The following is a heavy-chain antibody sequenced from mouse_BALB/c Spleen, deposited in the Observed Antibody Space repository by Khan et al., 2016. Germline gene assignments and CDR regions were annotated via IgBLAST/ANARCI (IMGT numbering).Heavy chain of an antibody. CDR3: ARSNYGNYEEGYTMDD. V-gene: IGHV14-3*02. CDR2: IDPANGNT. J-gene: IGHJ4*01. D-gene: IGHD2-1*01. Sequence: VQLKQSGAELVKPGASVKLSCTASGFNIKDTYMHWVKQRPEQGLEWLGRIDPANGNTKYDPKFQGKATLTADTSSNTAYLQLSSLTSEDTSVYYCARSNYGNYEEGYTMDDWGQGTTVTVSS. CDR1: GFNIKDTY.